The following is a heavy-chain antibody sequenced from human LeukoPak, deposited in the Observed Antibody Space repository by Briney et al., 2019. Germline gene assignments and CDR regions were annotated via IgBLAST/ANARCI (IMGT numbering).Heavy chain of an antibody. D-gene: IGHD3-22*01. V-gene: IGHV3-23*01. Sequence: GGSLRLSCAASGFTFSSYAMSWVRQAPGKGLEWVSAISGSGGSTYYADSVKGRFTISRDNSKNTLYLQMNSLRAEDTAVYYCAKDFPYYDSSGYYYPDAFDIWGQGTMVTVSS. CDR3: AKDFPYYDSSGYYYPDAFDI. J-gene: IGHJ3*02. CDR1: GFTFSSYA. CDR2: ISGSGGST.